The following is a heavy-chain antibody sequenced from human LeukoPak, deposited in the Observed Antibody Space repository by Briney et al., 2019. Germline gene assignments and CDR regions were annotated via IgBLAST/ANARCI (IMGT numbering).Heavy chain of an antibody. D-gene: IGHD3-16*02. J-gene: IGHJ4*02. Sequence: ASVKVSCKASGGTFSSYAISWVRQAPGQGLEWMGRIIPILGIANYAQKFQGRVTITAGKSMSTAYMELSSLRSEDTAVYYCARHPGVIDYWGQGTLVTVSS. V-gene: IGHV1-69*04. CDR1: GGTFSSYA. CDR3: ARHPGVIDY. CDR2: IIPILGIA.